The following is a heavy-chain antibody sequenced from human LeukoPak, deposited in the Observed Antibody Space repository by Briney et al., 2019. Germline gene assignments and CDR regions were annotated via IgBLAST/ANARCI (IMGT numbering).Heavy chain of an antibody. CDR2: IIPIFGTA. CDR3: AVPRKRFRPREEWFQH. D-gene: IGHD5-24*01. V-gene: IGHV1-69*13. CDR1: GGTFSSYA. Sequence: SVKVSCKASGGTFSSYAISWVRQAPGQGLEWMGGIIPIFGTANYAQKFQGRVTITADESTSTAYMELSSLRSEDTAVYYCAVPRKRFRPREEWFQHWGQGTLVTVSS. J-gene: IGHJ1*01.